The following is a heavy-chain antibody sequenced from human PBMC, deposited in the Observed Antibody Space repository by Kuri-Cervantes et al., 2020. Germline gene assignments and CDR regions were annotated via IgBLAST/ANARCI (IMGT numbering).Heavy chain of an antibody. Sequence: VKVSCKASGYTFTNYGISWVRQAPGQGLEWMGWISAYNGDTNYAQKLQGRVTMTTDTSTSTAYMDLRSLRSDDTAVYCCARDYYYDRSGYGASFDYWGQGTLVTVSS. CDR1: GYTFTNYG. J-gene: IGHJ4*02. CDR3: ARDYYYDRSGYGASFDY. CDR2: ISAYNGDT. V-gene: IGHV1-18*01. D-gene: IGHD3-22*01.